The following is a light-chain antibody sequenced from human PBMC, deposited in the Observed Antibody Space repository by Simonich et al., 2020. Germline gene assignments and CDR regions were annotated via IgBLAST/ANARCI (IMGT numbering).Light chain of an antibody. CDR3: QVWDSSSDQPV. Sequence: SYVLTQPTSVSVATGKTSRITCGGKNIGSNSVPWYQPQTGQATVLVVDDDSDRPAGSPKRVSGSNSGKTATMTISRVEAGDEADYYCQVWDSSSDQPVFGGGTKLTVL. V-gene: IGLV3-21*03. J-gene: IGLJ2*01. CDR2: DDS. CDR1: NIGSNS.